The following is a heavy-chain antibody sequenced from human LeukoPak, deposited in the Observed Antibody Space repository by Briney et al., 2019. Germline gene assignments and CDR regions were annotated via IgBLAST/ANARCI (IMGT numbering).Heavy chain of an antibody. D-gene: IGHD5-18*01. CDR1: GFTFSSYA. Sequence: GGSLRLSCAASGFTFSSYAMSWVRQAPGKGLEWVSVISGSGGSTYYADSVKGRFIISRDNSKNTLYLQMNSLRAEDTAVYYCAKGVDTAMQPFDYWGQGTLATVSS. J-gene: IGHJ4*02. CDR2: ISGSGGST. V-gene: IGHV3-23*01. CDR3: AKGVDTAMQPFDY.